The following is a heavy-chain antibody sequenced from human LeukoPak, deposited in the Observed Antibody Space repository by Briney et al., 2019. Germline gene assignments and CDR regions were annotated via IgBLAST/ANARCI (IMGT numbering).Heavy chain of an antibody. CDR3: AMRAVAGPPPDAFDI. D-gene: IGHD6-19*01. J-gene: IGHJ3*02. CDR1: GYSFTGYY. Sequence: ASVKVSCKASGYSFTGYYIHWVRQAPGQGLEWMGWINPNTGGTNFAQKFQGRVIMTRDTSITTTHMELSSLRSEDTAVYYCAMRAVAGPPPDAFDIWGQGTMVTVSS. V-gene: IGHV1-2*02. CDR2: INPNTGGT.